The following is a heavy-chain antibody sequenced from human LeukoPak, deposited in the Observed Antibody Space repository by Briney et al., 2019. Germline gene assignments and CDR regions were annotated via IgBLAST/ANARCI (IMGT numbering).Heavy chain of an antibody. CDR2: IYYSGST. J-gene: IGHJ3*02. Sequence: PSETLSLTCTVSGGSISSYYWSWIRRPPGKGLEWIGYIYYSGSTNYNPSLKSRVTISVDTSKNQFSLKLSSVTAADTAVYYCARDKSGTLKYDAFDIWGQGTMVTVSS. CDR3: ARDKSGTLKYDAFDI. CDR1: GGSISSYY. V-gene: IGHV4-59*01. D-gene: IGHD1-26*01.